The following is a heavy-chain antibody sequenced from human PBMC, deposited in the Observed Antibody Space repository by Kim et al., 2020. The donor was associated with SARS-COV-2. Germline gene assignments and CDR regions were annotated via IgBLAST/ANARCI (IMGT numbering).Heavy chain of an antibody. CDR2: ISVYNGDI. D-gene: IGHD2-2*02. CDR1: GYTFTDYG. Sequence: ASVKVSCKASGYTFTDYGISWVRQAPGQGLEWMGWISVYNGDIKYAQKFQGRVTVTTETSTSTAYMELRSLRSDDMAVYYCARDASKYCSRTSCYSGYYYYGMMSGAKGPRSPSP. J-gene: IGHJ6*02. V-gene: IGHV1-18*03. CDR3: ARDASKYCSRTSCYSGYYYYGMMS.